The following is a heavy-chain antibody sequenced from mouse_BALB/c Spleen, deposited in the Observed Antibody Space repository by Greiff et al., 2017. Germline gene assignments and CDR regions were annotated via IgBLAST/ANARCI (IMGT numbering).Heavy chain of an antibody. CDR1: GFTFSSFG. CDR3: ARSDWDDYAMDY. D-gene: IGHD4-1*01. V-gene: IGHV5-17*02. Sequence: EVQLVESGGGLVQPGGSRKLSCAASGFTFSSFGMHWVRQAPEKGLEWVAYISSGSSTIYYADTVKGRFTISRDNPKNTLFLQMTSLRSEDTAMYYCARSDWDDYAMDYWGQGTSVTVSS. CDR2: ISSGSSTI. J-gene: IGHJ4*01.